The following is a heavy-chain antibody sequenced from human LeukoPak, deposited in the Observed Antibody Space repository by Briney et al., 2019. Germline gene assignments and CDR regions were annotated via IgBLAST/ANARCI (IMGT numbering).Heavy chain of an antibody. V-gene: IGHV4-39*07. J-gene: IGHJ5*02. CDR2: IYYSGST. CDR3: ARGGEKGFGVVPSWFDP. Sequence: SETLSLTCTVSGGSISSRNYYWGWIRQPPGKGLEWIGSIYYSGSTYYNPSLKSRVTISVDTSKNQFSLKLSSVTAADTAVYYCARGGEKGFGVVPSWFDPWGQGTLVTVSS. CDR1: GGSISSRNYY. D-gene: IGHD3-3*01.